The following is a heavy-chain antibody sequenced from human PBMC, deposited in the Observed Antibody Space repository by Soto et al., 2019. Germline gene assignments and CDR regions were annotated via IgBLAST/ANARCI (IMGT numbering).Heavy chain of an antibody. Sequence: SVKVSCKASGFTFTSSAVQWVRQARGQRLEWIGWIVVGSGNTNYAQKFQERVTITRDMSTSTAYMELSSLRSEDTAVYYCAAALGYSSGWPKYYFDYWGQGTLVTVSS. CDR1: GFTFTSSA. CDR2: IVVGSGNT. V-gene: IGHV1-58*01. J-gene: IGHJ4*02. CDR3: AAALGYSSGWPKYYFDY. D-gene: IGHD6-19*01.